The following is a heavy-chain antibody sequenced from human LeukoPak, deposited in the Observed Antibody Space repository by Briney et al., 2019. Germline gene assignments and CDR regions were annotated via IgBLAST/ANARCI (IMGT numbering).Heavy chain of an antibody. Sequence: GGSLRLSCAASGFTFSSYSMNWVRQAPGKGLEWLSSISSSSSYIYYADSVKGRFTISRDNAKNSLYLQMNSLRAEDTAVYYCARDCSGGSCYSRGYYYGMDVWGQGTTVTVSS. V-gene: IGHV3-21*01. J-gene: IGHJ6*02. D-gene: IGHD2-15*01. CDR1: GFTFSSYS. CDR2: ISSSSSYI. CDR3: ARDCSGGSCYSRGYYYGMDV.